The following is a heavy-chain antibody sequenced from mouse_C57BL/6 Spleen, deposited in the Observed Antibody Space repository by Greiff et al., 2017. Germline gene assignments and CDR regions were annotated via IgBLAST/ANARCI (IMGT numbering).Heavy chain of an antibody. D-gene: IGHD1-1*02. CDR1: GYTFTSYD. J-gene: IGHJ3*01. CDR2: IYPRDGST. V-gene: IGHV1-85*01. CDR3: AREGAYGAAWFAY. Sequence: QVQLQQSGPELVKPGASVKLSCKASGYTFTSYDINWVKQRPGQGLEWIGWIYPRDGSTKYNEKFKGKAPLPVGTSSSTAYMELHSLTSEDAAVYFCAREGAYGAAWFAYWGQGTLVTVSA.